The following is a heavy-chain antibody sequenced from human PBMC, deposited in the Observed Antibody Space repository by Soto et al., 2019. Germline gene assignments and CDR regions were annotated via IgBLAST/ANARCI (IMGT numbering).Heavy chain of an antibody. D-gene: IGHD6-13*01. V-gene: IGHV3-21*01. CDR3: ARDPIAAAGTYYGMDV. CDR1: GFTFSSYS. J-gene: IGHJ6*02. Sequence: PGGSLRLSCAASGFTFSSYSMNWVRQAPGKGLEWVSSISSSSSYIYYADSVKGRFTISRDNAKNSLYLQMNSLRAEDTAVYYCARDPIAAAGTYYGMDVWGQGTTFTVSS. CDR2: ISSSSSYI.